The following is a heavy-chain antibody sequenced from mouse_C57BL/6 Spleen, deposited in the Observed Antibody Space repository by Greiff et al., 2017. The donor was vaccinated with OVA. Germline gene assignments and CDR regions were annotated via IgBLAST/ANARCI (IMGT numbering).Heavy chain of an antibody. J-gene: IGHJ4*01. Sequence: VQLVESGAELVRPGASVTLSCKASGYTFTDYEMHWVKPTPVHGLEWIGAIDPETGGTAYNQKFKGKAILTADKSSSTAYMELRSLTSEDSAVYYCTRRGYYDYDGDYWGQGTSVTVSS. D-gene: IGHD2-4*01. CDR1: GYTFTDYE. CDR2: IDPETGGT. CDR3: TRRGYYDYDGDY. V-gene: IGHV1-15*01.